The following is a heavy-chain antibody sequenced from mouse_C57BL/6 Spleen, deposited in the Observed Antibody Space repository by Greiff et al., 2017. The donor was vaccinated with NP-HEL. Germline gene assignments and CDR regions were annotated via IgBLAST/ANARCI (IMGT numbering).Heavy chain of an antibody. CDR3: ARSGGYFDV. CDR2: ISNGGGST. Sequence: EVKLEESGGGLVQPGGSLKLSCAASGFTFSDYYMYWVRQTPEKRLEWVAYISNGGGSTYYPDTVKGRFTISRDNAKNTLYLQMSRLKSEDTAMYYCARSGGYFDVWGTGTTVTVSS. V-gene: IGHV5-12*01. D-gene: IGHD4-1*01. CDR1: GFTFSDYY. J-gene: IGHJ1*03.